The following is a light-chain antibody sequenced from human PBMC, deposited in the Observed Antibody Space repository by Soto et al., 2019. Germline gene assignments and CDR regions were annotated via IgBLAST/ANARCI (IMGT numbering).Light chain of an antibody. V-gene: IGKV1-5*01. CDR1: QSISSW. CDR3: QQYNIYPWT. CDR2: DAS. Sequence: DIQMTQSPSTLSASVGDSVTITCRASQSISSWLAWYQQRTGKAPKVLIYDASSLQSGVPSRFSGSGSGTEFTLTISSLQPDDFATYYCQQYNIYPWTFGQGTEVEIK. J-gene: IGKJ1*01.